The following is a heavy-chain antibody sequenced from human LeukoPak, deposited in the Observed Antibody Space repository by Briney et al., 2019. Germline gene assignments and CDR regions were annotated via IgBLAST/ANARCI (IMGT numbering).Heavy chain of an antibody. CDR3: AKGGGDYGDYFDY. CDR1: GFSFSRAW. Sequence: GGSLRLSCAASGFSFSRAWMSWVRQAPGKGLEWVSIISGYGDSTYYTDSVKGRFTISRDNSKNTLYLQMNSLRAEDTAVYYCAKGGGDYGDYFDYWGQGTLVTVSS. V-gene: IGHV3-23*01. D-gene: IGHD4-17*01. J-gene: IGHJ4*02. CDR2: ISGYGDST.